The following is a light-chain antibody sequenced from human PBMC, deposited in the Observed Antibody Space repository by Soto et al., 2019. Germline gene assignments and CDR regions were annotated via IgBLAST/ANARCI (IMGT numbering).Light chain of an antibody. CDR2: LNSDRSH. CDR1: SGHSSYA. Sequence: QLVLTQSPSASASLGASVKLTCTLSSGHSSYAIAWHQQQPEKGPRYLMKLNSDRSHSKGDGIPDRFSGSSSGAERYLTISSLQSEDEADYNCQTWGTGIHWVFGGGTKLTVL. J-gene: IGLJ3*02. V-gene: IGLV4-69*01. CDR3: QTWGTGIHWV.